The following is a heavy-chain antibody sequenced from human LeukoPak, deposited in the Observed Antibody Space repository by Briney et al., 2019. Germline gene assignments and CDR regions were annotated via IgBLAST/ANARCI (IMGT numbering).Heavy chain of an antibody. Sequence: KPSETLSLTCTVSGGSISGYYWSWIRQSPGKGLEWIGYIHYSGSINCNPSLKSRVSISVDTSKNQFSLKLNSVTAADTAVYYCARGRKHSSMVSYFDNWGRGTLVTVSS. J-gene: IGHJ4*02. CDR3: ARGRKHSSMVSYFDN. CDR1: GGSISGYY. CDR2: IHYSGSI. D-gene: IGHD3-10*01. V-gene: IGHV4-59*01.